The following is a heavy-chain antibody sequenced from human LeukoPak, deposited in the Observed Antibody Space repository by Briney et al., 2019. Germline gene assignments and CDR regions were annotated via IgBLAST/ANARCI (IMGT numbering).Heavy chain of an antibody. J-gene: IGHJ4*02. Sequence: SETLSLTCAVYGGSFSGYYWSWIRQPPGKGLEWIGEINHSGSTNYNPSLKSRVTISVDTSKNQFSLKLSSVTAADTAVYYCARTDEYSGSYYVYSGQGTLVTASS. CDR3: ARTDEYSGSYYVY. CDR2: INHSGST. V-gene: IGHV4-34*01. CDR1: GGSFSGYY. D-gene: IGHD1-26*01.